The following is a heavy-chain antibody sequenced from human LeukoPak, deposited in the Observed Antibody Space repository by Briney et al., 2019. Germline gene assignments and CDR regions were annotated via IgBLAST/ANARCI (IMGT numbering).Heavy chain of an antibody. CDR3: ARSVVGATLVYWFDP. D-gene: IGHD1-26*01. V-gene: IGHV1-3*01. CDR1: GYTFTSYA. J-gene: IGHJ5*02. CDR2: INAGNGNT. Sequence: ASVKVSCKASGYTFTSYAMHWVRQAPGQRLEWMGWINAGNGNTKYSQKFQGRVTITRDASASTAYMELSSLRSEDTAVYYCARSVVGATLVYWFDPWGQGTLVTVSS.